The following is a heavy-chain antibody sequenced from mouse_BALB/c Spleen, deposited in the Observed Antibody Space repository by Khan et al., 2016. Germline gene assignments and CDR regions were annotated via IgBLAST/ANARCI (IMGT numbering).Heavy chain of an antibody. D-gene: IGHD2-1*01. Sequence: QVQLKQSGAELARPGASVKMSCKASGYTFTSYTMHWVKQRPGQGLEWIGNINPSSGYTNYNQKFKDKATLTADKSSSTAYMQLSSLTSEDSAVXYCASTLIPMGNYPAWVAYWGQGTLVTVSA. CDR3: ASTLIPMGNYPAWVAY. J-gene: IGHJ3*01. CDR1: GYTFTSYT. V-gene: IGHV1-4*01. CDR2: INPSSGYT.